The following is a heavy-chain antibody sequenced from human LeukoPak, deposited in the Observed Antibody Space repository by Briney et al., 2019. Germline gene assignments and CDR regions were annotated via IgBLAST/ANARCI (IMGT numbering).Heavy chain of an antibody. J-gene: IGHJ4*02. D-gene: IGHD6-19*01. CDR1: GFTFSTYW. Sequence: GGSLRLSCAASGFTFSTYWMSWVRQAPGKGLEWVSVIYSGGSIYYADSVKGRFTISRDNSKNTLYLQMNSLRAEDTAVYYCARVSVPIAVAGTFDYWGQGTLVTVSS. CDR3: ARVSVPIAVAGTFDY. V-gene: IGHV3-53*01. CDR2: IYSGGSI.